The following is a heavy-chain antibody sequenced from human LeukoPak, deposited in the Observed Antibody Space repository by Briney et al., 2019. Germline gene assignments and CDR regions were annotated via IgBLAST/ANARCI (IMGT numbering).Heavy chain of an antibody. CDR1: GFTFSSYW. CDR3: ARDRQWYYDILTGYPSSNWFDP. Sequence: PGGSLRLSCAASGFTFSSYWMSWVRQAPGKGLEWVANIKQDGSEKYYVDSVKGRFTISRDNAKNSLYLQMNSLRAEDTAVYYCARDRQWYYDILTGYPSSNWFDPRGQGTLVTVSS. V-gene: IGHV3-7*01. CDR2: IKQDGSEK. D-gene: IGHD3-9*01. J-gene: IGHJ5*02.